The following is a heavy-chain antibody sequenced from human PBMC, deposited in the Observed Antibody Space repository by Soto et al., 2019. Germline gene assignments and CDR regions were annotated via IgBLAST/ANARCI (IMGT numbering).Heavy chain of an antibody. CDR2: ISAYNGNT. V-gene: IGHV1-18*01. D-gene: IGHD3-22*01. Sequence: RASVKVSCKASGYTFTSYGISWVRQAPGQGLEWMGWISAYNGNTNYAQKLQGRVTMTTDTSTSTAYMELRSLRSDDTAVYYCARDWRYYDSSGYSKNDYWGQGTLVTVSS. CDR3: ARDWRYYDSSGYSKNDY. J-gene: IGHJ4*02. CDR1: GYTFTSYG.